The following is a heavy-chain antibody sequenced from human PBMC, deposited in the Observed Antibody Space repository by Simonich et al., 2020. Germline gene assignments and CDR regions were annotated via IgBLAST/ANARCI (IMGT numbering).Heavy chain of an antibody. J-gene: IGHJ2*01. Sequence: EVQLVESGGGLVQPGGSLRLSCAASGFTFSSYWMSWVRQAQGKGLEWVANRKQNGSEKYYVDSVKGRFTISRDNAKNSLYLQMNSLRAEDTAVYYCAREYSSSSDPYWYFDLWGRGTLVTVSS. V-gene: IGHV3-7*01. D-gene: IGHD6-6*01. CDR2: RKQNGSEK. CDR3: AREYSSSSDPYWYFDL. CDR1: GFTFSSYW.